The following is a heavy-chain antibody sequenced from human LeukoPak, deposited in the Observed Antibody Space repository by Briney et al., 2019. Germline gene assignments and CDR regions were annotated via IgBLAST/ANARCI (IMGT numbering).Heavy chain of an antibody. J-gene: IGHJ3*02. CDR1: GGSISSGGSY. CDR2: IYYSGST. CDR3: ARDSGTGDAFDI. V-gene: IGHV4-31*03. Sequence: PSETLSLTCTVSGGSISSGGSYWSWIRQHPGKGLEWIGYIYYSGSTYYNPSLKSRVTISVDTSKNQFSLKLSSVTAADTAVYYCARDSGTGDAFDIWGQGTMVTVSS. D-gene: IGHD2-8*02.